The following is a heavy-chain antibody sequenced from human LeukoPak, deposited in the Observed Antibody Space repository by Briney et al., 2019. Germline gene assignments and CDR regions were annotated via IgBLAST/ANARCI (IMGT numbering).Heavy chain of an antibody. D-gene: IGHD4-17*01. Sequence: GGSLRLSCAASGSTFDDYAMHWVRQAPGKGLEWVSGISWNSGSIGYADSVKGRFTISRDNAKNSLYLQMNSLRAEDTAVYYCATPRYDYGDYYFDYWGQGTLVTVSS. CDR1: GSTFDDYA. V-gene: IGHV3-9*01. CDR3: ATPRYDYGDYYFDY. CDR2: ISWNSGSI. J-gene: IGHJ4*02.